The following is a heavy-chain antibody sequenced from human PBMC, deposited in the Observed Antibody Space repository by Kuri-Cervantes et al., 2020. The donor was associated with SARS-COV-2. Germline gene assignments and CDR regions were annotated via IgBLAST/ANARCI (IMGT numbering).Heavy chain of an antibody. V-gene: IGHV1-8*01. CDR1: GYTFTSYD. CDR3: AASPAVLTGYFPLSY. D-gene: IGHD3-9*01. J-gene: IGHJ4*02. Sequence: ASVKVSCKASGYTFTSYDINWVRQATGQGLEWMGWMNPNSGNTGYAQKFQGRVTMTRNTSISTAYMELSSLRSEDTAVYYCAASPAVLTGYFPLSYWGQGTLVTVSS. CDR2: MNPNSGNT.